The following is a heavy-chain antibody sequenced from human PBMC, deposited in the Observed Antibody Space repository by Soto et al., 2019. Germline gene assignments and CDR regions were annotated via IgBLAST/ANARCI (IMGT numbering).Heavy chain of an antibody. D-gene: IGHD4-17*01. Sequence: PGGSLRLSCAASGFTFSSYWMHWVRRAPGKGLVWVSRINSDGSSTSYADSVKGRFTISRDNAKNTLYLQMNSLRAEDTAVYYCARDQTTVTSLYYYYGMDVWGQGTTVTVSS. V-gene: IGHV3-74*01. J-gene: IGHJ6*02. CDR3: ARDQTTVTSLYYYYGMDV. CDR1: GFTFSSYW. CDR2: INSDGSST.